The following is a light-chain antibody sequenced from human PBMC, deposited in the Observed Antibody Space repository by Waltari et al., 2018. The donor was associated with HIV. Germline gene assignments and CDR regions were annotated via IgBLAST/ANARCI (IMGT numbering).Light chain of an antibody. CDR1: SAFSDYA. CDR2: VYNDGCH. CDR3: QTWGSGIWV. J-gene: IGLJ3*02. V-gene: IGLV4-69*01. Sequence: QRVLTQSPSASASLGASVTLTCTLSSAFSDYAIAWPPQHPEKGPRYLMKVYNDGCHYTGDGTPDRFSGSSSGAERYLIISSLQSEDEADYYCQTWGSGIWVFGGGTKLTVL.